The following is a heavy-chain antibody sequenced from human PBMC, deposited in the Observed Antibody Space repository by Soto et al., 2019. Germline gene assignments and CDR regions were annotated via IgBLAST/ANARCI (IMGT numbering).Heavy chain of an antibody. Sequence: QVQLVQSGAEVKKPGASVKVSCKASVYNFTSYDINWVRQATGQGLEWMGWMKPNSGNTCYAQKFQGRVTMTRNTSIITAYMELSSLRSEDTAVYYCARVEVMDNGMDVWGQGTTVTFSS. CDR3: ARVEVMDNGMDV. CDR1: VYNFTSYD. J-gene: IGHJ6*02. V-gene: IGHV1-8*01. D-gene: IGHD3-22*01. CDR2: MKPNSGNT.